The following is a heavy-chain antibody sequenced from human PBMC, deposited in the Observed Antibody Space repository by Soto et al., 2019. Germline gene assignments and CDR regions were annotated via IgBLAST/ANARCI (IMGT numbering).Heavy chain of an antibody. D-gene: IGHD6-13*01. CDR3: ARAGTTAAGTAEFDY. CDR2: ISSSSSYI. CDR1: GFTFSSYS. J-gene: IGHJ4*02. V-gene: IGHV3-21*01. Sequence: GGSLRLSCAASGFTFSSYSMNWVRQAPGKGLEWVSSISSSSSYIYYADSVKGRFTISRDNAKNSLYLQMNSLRAEDTAVYYCARAGTTAAGTAEFDYWGQGTLVTVSS.